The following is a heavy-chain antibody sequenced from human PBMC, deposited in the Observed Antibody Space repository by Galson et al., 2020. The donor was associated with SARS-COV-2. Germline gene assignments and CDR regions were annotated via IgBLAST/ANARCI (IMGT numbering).Heavy chain of an antibody. CDR1: RFIFSSYA. CDR2: ISYDGSNK. CDR3: ARPSSDYDWGGAFDI. D-gene: IGHD3-9*01. Sequence: TGGSLRLSCAASRFIFSSYAMHWVRQAPGKGLEWVAVISYDGSNKYYADSVKGRFTISRDNSKNTVNLQMNSLRVEDTAVYYCARPSSDYDWGGAFDIWGPGTMVTVSS. J-gene: IGHJ3*02. V-gene: IGHV3-30-3*01.